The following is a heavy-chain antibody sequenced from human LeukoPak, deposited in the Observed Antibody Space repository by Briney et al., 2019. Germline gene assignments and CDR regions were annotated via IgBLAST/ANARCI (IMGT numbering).Heavy chain of an antibody. D-gene: IGHD2-21*02. CDR3: ARQGRAYCGGDCYRYHYGMDV. CDR2: IYPGDSDT. V-gene: IGHV5-51*01. J-gene: IGHJ6*02. Sequence: GESLKISCKGSGHSFTSYWIGWVRQMPGKGLEWMGIIYPGDSDTRYSPSFQGQVTISADKSISTAYLQWSSLKASDTAMYYCARQGRAYCGGDCYRYHYGMDVWGQGTTVTVSS. CDR1: GHSFTSYW.